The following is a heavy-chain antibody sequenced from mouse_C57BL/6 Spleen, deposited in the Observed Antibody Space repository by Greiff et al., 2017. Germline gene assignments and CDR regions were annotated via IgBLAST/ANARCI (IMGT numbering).Heavy chain of an antibody. CDR3: ARWGTTVVDY. Sequence: VQLQQSGAELVKPGASVKLSCKASGYTFTSYWMQWVKQRPGQGLEWIGEIDPSDSYTNYNQKFKGKATLTVDTSSSTAYMQLSSLTSEDSAVYYCARWGTTVVDYWGQGTTLTVSS. CDR2: IDPSDSYT. V-gene: IGHV1-50*01. D-gene: IGHD1-1*01. CDR1: GYTFTSYW. J-gene: IGHJ2*01.